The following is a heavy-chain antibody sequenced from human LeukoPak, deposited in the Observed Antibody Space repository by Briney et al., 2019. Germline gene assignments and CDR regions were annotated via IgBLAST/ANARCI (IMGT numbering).Heavy chain of an antibody. V-gene: IGHV4-30-4*01. Sequence: SQTLSLTCTVSGGSISSGDYYWSWIRQPPGKGLEWIGEINHSGSTNYNPSLKSRVTISVDTSKNQFSLKLSSVTAADTAVYYCARGIYGSAFDIWGQGTMVTVSS. CDR1: GGSISSGDYY. J-gene: IGHJ3*02. CDR3: ARGIYGSAFDI. D-gene: IGHD4-17*01. CDR2: INHSGST.